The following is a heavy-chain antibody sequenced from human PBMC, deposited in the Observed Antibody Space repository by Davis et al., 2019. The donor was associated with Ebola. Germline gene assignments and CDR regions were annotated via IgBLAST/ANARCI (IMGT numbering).Heavy chain of an antibody. CDR3: TRHVSGDFWYFDL. V-gene: IGHV3-23*01. Sequence: GGSLTLSCAASGFTFSNYAMSWVRQAPGTGLEWVSAITSSVGSTYYAASVRGRFSVSRDNSKNTLYLQMNSRRAEDTAVYYCTRHVSGDFWYFDLWGRGTLVTVSS. CDR1: GFTFSNYA. J-gene: IGHJ2*01. D-gene: IGHD4-17*01. CDR2: ITSSVGST.